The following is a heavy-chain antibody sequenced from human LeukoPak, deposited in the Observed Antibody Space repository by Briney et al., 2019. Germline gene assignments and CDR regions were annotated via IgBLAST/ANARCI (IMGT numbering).Heavy chain of an antibody. Sequence: ASVKVSCKASGYTFTNYYIHWVRQAPGQGLEWMGRINPNSGGTNYAQKFQGRVTMTRDTSISTAYMELSRLRSDDTAVYYCARVIPYGDYPGDEGYYFDYWGQGTLVTVSS. CDR3: ARVIPYGDYPGDEGYYFDY. D-gene: IGHD4-17*01. CDR2: INPNSGGT. J-gene: IGHJ4*02. CDR1: GYTFTNYY. V-gene: IGHV1-2*06.